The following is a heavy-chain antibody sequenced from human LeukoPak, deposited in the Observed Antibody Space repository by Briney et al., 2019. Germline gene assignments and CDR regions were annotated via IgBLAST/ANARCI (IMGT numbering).Heavy chain of an antibody. J-gene: IGHJ2*01. CDR2: ISVDGSNE. CDR3: AKRPATTVTTSRPNWYFDL. V-gene: IGHV3-30*18. Sequence: GGSLRLSCAASGFSFSSYGMHWVRQAPGKGLEWVAVISVDGSNEYYADSVKGRFTISRDNSKNTLFLQMSSLRPQDTAVYYCAKRPATTVTTSRPNWYFDLWGRGTLVTVSS. D-gene: IGHD4-17*01. CDR1: GFSFSSYG.